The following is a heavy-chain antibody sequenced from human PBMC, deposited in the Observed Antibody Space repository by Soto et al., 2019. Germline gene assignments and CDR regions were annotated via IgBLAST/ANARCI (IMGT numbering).Heavy chain of an antibody. CDR1: GFTLSRDG. CDR2: ITDNGGST. V-gene: IGHV3-23*01. Sequence: GSLRLSCAASGFTLSRDGMSWVRQAPGKGLEWVSLITDNGGSTYYADSVKGRFTISRDNTKNTLSLQMNSLRAEDTAVYYCAKERATTTAFDYWGQGALVTVSS. CDR3: AKERATTTAFDY. D-gene: IGHD4-17*01. J-gene: IGHJ4*02.